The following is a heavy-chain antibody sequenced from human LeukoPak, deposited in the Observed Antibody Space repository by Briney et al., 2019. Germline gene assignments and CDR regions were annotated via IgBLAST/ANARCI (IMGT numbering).Heavy chain of an antibody. CDR3: ARGTMFPYYFDY. CDR1: GFKFSSYS. V-gene: IGHV3-21*01. CDR2: ISSSSYI. J-gene: IGHJ4*02. D-gene: IGHD3-10*02. Sequence: PGGSLRLSCAASGFKFSSYSMKWVRQAPGKGLEWVSFISSSSYIYYADSLKGRFTISRDNAKNSLYLQMNSLRAEDTAVYYCARGTMFPYYFDYWGQGTLVTVSP.